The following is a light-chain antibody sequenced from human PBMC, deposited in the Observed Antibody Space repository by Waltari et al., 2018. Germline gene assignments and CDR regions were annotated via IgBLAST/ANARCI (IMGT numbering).Light chain of an antibody. V-gene: IGLV2-14*01. CDR3: SSYTGSTTLLV. CDR2: EGT. Sequence: SITISCTGTTSDIGNHDYVSWYQQHPGKAPKLLIYEGTNRPSGVSTRFSGSKSGSTASLTISGLQADDEAHYYCSSYTGSTTLLVFGGGTDLTVL. CDR1: TSDIGNHDY. J-gene: IGLJ2*01.